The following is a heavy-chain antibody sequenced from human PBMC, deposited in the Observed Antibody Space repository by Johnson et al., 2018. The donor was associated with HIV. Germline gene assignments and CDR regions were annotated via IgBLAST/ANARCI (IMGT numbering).Heavy chain of an antibody. V-gene: IGHV3-30-3*01. Sequence: QVQLVESGGGVVQPGRSLRLSCAASGFTFSSYAMHWVRQAPGKGLEWVAVISYDGSNKYYADSVKGRFTISRDNSKNTLYRQMNSLRAEDTAVYYCAGVPNDAFDIWGQGTMVTVSS. CDR3: AGVPNDAFDI. CDR1: GFTFSSYA. CDR2: ISYDGSNK. J-gene: IGHJ3*02.